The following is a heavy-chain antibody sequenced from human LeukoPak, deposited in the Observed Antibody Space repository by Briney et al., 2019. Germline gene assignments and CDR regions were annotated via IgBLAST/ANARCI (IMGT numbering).Heavy chain of an antibody. CDR1: GYTFTGYY. CDR2: INPNSGGT. CDR3: ARGEKLAVAGLIRFDP. D-gene: IGHD6-19*01. J-gene: IGHJ5*02. Sequence: ASVKVSCKASGYTFTGYYMHWVRQAPGQGLEWMGWINPNSGGTNYAQKFQGRVTMTRDTSISTAYMELSRLRSDDTAVYYCARGEKLAVAGLIRFDPGGQGTLVTVSS. V-gene: IGHV1-2*02.